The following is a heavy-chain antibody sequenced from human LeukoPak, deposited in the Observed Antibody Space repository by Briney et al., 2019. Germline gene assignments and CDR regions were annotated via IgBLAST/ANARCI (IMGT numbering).Heavy chain of an antibody. CDR2: IIPILGIA. D-gene: IGHD3-22*01. V-gene: IGHV1-69*04. J-gene: IGHJ4*02. CDR1: GFTFSSYA. CDR3: ARENYYESSVYYAY. Sequence: SVKVSCKASGFTFSSYAISWERQAPGPGLEWMGRIIPILGIATYAQKFQGRVTITADKSTSTAYVELSRLISEDRAVYFCARENYYESSVYYAYWGQGTLVTVSS.